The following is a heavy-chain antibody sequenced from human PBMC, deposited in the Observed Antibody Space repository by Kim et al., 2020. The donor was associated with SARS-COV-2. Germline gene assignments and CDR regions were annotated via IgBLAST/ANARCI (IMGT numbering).Heavy chain of an antibody. CDR1: GFTFRTYA. CDR3: AKDLGYCSSSVCYPPYGMDV. CDR2: ISDSGDYT. Sequence: GGSLRLSCAASGFTFRTYAMSWVRQTPGRGLEWVSAISDSGDYTHYADSVKGRFTVFRDNSKNTLYLQMNSLRDVDAAVYYCAKDLGYCSSSVCYPPYGMDVWGQGTTVTVSS. J-gene: IGHJ6*02. V-gene: IGHV3-23*01. D-gene: IGHD2-2*01.